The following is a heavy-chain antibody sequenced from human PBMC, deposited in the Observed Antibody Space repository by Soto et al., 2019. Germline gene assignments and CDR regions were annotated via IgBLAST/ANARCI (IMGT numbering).Heavy chain of an antibody. CDR2: INAGNGNT. J-gene: IGHJ3*02. Sequence: PSVKVSCKASGYTFTSYAMHWVRQAPGQRLEWMGWINAGNGNTKYSQKFQGRVTITRDTSASTAYMELSSLRSEDTAVYYCARAVYYYDSSGYYYVAAFDIWGQGTMVTVSS. CDR3: ARAVYYYDSSGYYYVAAFDI. D-gene: IGHD3-22*01. CDR1: GYTFTSYA. V-gene: IGHV1-3*01.